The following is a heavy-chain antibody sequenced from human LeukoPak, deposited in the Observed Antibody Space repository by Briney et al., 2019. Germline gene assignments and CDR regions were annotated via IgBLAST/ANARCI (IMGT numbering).Heavy chain of an antibody. CDR3: TTEMRWELLFDD. J-gene: IGHJ4*02. V-gene: IGHV3-15*01. CDR1: GFTFGDAW. Sequence: GGSLRLSCAASGFTFGDAWMSWVRQTPGKGLEWVGRIKSKTDGGTTDYAAPVKGRFSISRDDSENTLYLQMDSLKTEDTAVYYCTTEMRWELLFDDWGQGTLVTVSS. CDR2: IKSKTDGGTT. D-gene: IGHD1-26*01.